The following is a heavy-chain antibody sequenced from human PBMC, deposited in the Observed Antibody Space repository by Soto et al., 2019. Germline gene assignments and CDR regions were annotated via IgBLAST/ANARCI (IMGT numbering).Heavy chain of an antibody. V-gene: IGHV3-66*01. J-gene: IGHJ4*02. CDR1: GFTVSSNY. CDR3: ALSSGWYLGSLDY. CDR2: IYSGGST. Sequence: GGSLRLSCAASGFTVSSNYMSWVRQAPGKGLEWVSVIYSGGSTYYADSVKGRFTISRDNSKNTLYLQMNSLRAEDTAVYYCALSSGWYLGSLDYWGQGTLVTVSS. D-gene: IGHD6-19*01.